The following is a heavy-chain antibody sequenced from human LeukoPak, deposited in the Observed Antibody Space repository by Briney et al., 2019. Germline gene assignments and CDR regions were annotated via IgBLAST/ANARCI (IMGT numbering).Heavy chain of an antibody. V-gene: IGHV4-61*01. D-gene: IGHD3-22*01. Sequence: SETLSLTCTVSGGSISSSSYYWSWIRQPPGKGLEWIGYIYYTGSTNYNPSLKSRVIISVDTSKNQFSLKLSSVTAADTAVYYCARVWGVTDYYDSRGAFDIWGQGTMVTVSS. CDR1: GGSISSSSYY. CDR2: IYYTGST. CDR3: ARVWGVTDYYDSRGAFDI. J-gene: IGHJ3*02.